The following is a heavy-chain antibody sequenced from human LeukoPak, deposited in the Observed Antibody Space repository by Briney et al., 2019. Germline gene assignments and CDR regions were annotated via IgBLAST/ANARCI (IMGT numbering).Heavy chain of an antibody. Sequence: GGSLRLSCAASGFTFSSYWMHWVRQAPGKGLVWVSRINRDGSSTNYADSVKGRFTISRDNAKNTLYLQMNSLRAEDTAVYYCARGYSGWCDSWGQGTLVTVSS. J-gene: IGHJ5*01. CDR1: GFTFSSYW. CDR2: INRDGSST. CDR3: ARGYSGWCDS. V-gene: IGHV3-74*01. D-gene: IGHD5-12*01.